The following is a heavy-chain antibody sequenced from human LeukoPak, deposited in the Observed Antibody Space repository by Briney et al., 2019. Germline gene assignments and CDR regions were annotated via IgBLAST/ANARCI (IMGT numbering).Heavy chain of an antibody. CDR3: AKGPRGRYQLLFLFGY. CDR1: GFTFSSYS. Sequence: GGSLRLPCAASGFTFSSYSMNWVRQAPGKGLEWVSSISSSSSYIYYADSVKGRFTISRDNSKNTLYLQMNSLRAEDTAVYYCAKGPRGRYQLLFLFGYWGQGTLVTVSS. CDR2: ISSSSSYI. D-gene: IGHD2-2*01. V-gene: IGHV3-21*04. J-gene: IGHJ4*02.